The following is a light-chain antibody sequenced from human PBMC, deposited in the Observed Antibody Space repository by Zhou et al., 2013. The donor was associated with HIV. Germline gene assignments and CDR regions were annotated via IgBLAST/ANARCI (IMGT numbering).Light chain of an antibody. V-gene: IGKV1-17*01. Sequence: DIQMTQSPSSLSASVGDRVTITCRASQGIRNDLAWYQQKPGTAPKRLIYSASSLQSGVPSRFSGSGSGTEFTLTISSLQLEDFATYYCLQHNSLPQTFGQGTKVEIK. CDR2: SAS. CDR1: QGIRND. J-gene: IGKJ1*01. CDR3: LQHNSLPQT.